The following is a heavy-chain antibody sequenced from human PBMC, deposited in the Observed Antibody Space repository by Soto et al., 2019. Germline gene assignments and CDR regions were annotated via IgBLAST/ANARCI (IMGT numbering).Heavy chain of an antibody. J-gene: IGHJ6*02. D-gene: IGHD6-6*01. CDR2: INHSGST. V-gene: IGHV4-34*01. CDR3: ARLRLVLLNYSCGMDV. CDR1: GESCSGYY. Sequence: SETLSLTCAVYGESCSGYYWSWIRQPPGKGLEWIGEINHSGSTNYNPSLKSRVTISVDTSKNQFSLKLSSVTAADTAVYYCARLRLVLLNYSCGMDVWGPGPSVTVS.